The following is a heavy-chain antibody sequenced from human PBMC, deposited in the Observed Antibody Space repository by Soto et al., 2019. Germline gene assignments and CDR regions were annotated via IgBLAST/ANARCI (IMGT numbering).Heavy chain of an antibody. V-gene: IGHV3-23*01. Sequence: GGSLRLSCAASGFTFGSYAMSWVRQAPGKGLDWVSAISAGGGSTYYGDSVKGRFTISRDNSKNTLYLQMDSLRAEDTAVYYCAKDLQKDFWSGYDYFYYYMDVWGKGTTVTVS. CDR2: ISAGGGST. D-gene: IGHD3-3*01. J-gene: IGHJ6*03. CDR3: AKDLQKDFWSGYDYFYYYMDV. CDR1: GFTFGSYA.